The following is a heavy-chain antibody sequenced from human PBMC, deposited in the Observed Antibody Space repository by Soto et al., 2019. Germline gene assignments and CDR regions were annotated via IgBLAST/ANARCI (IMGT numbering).Heavy chain of an antibody. CDR3: AASKGGHDYSNYHYYYYMDV. CDR1: GYTLTGYA. Sequence: GASVKVSCKVSGYTLTGYAMHWVRQAPGQRLEWMGWINAGNGNTKYSQKFQGRVTITRDTSASTAYMELSSLRSEDTAVYYCAASKGGHDYSNYHYYYYMDVWGKGTTVTVSS. J-gene: IGHJ6*03. CDR2: INAGNGNT. V-gene: IGHV1-3*01. D-gene: IGHD4-4*01.